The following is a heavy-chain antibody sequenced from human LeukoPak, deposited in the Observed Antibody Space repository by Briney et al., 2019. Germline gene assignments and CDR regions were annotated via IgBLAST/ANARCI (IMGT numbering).Heavy chain of an antibody. CDR1: GFIFSDYY. CDR3: AGGGDGYCSGGSCYYFDY. D-gene: IGHD2-15*01. J-gene: IGHJ4*02. Sequence: GSLRLSCAASGFIFSDYYMSWVRQAPGKGLEWIGYIYYSGSTNYNPSLKSRVTISVDTSKNQFSLKLSSVTAADTAVYYCAGGGDGYCSGGSCYYFDYWGQGTLVTVSS. V-gene: IGHV4-59*01. CDR2: IYYSGST.